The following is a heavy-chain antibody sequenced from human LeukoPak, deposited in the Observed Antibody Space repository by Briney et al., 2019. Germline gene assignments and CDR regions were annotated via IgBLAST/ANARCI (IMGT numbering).Heavy chain of an antibody. Sequence: GGSLRLSCAASGFTFINAWMAWVRQAPGKGLEWISHISTGTYIAYTDSVKGRFTISRDNAKNSMYLQMNSLRAEDTAIYYCTREQDREATATVVGDSWGQGTLVTVSS. CDR2: ISTGTYI. V-gene: IGHV3-69-1*02. CDR1: GFTFINAW. CDR3: TREQDREATATVVGDS. J-gene: IGHJ4*02. D-gene: IGHD4-23*01.